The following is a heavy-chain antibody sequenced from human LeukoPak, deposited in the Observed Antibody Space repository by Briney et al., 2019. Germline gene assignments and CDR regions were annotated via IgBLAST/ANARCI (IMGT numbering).Heavy chain of an antibody. Sequence: GGSLRLSCAASGFTFSSYAMSWVRQAPGKGLEWVSAISGSGGSTYYADSVKGRFTISRDNSKNTLYLQMNSLRAEDTAVYYCAKETGSSWYGPYNWFDPGGQGTLVTVSS. D-gene: IGHD6-13*01. CDR2: ISGSGGST. CDR3: AKETGSSWYGPYNWFDP. J-gene: IGHJ5*02. V-gene: IGHV3-23*01. CDR1: GFTFSSYA.